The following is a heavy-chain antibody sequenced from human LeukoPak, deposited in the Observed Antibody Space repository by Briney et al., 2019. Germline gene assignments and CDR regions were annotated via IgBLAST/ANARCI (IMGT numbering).Heavy chain of an antibody. J-gene: IGHJ4*02. CDR3: ARGSRDCSSTSCYAGIHY. V-gene: IGHV1-18*01. D-gene: IGHD2-2*01. CDR2: ISAYNGNT. Sequence: ASVKVSCKASGYTFTSYGITWVRQAPGQGLEWMGWISAYNGNTMYAQNLQGRVTMTTDTSTSTAYMDLRSLRSDDTAVYYCARGSRDCSSTSCYAGIHYWGQGTLVTGSS. CDR1: GYTFTSYG.